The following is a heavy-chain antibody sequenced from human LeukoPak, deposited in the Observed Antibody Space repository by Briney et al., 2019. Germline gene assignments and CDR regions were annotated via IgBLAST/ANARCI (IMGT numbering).Heavy chain of an antibody. CDR1: GFTFRSYS. CDR3: AREHNYYYGMDV. Sequence: GGSLRLSCAASGFTFRSYSMNWVRQAPGKGLEWVSSISSSSSYIYYADSVKGRFTISRDNAKNSLYLQMNSLRAEDTAVYYCAREHNYYYGMDVWGQGTTVTVSS. J-gene: IGHJ6*02. V-gene: IGHV3-21*01. CDR2: ISSSSSYI.